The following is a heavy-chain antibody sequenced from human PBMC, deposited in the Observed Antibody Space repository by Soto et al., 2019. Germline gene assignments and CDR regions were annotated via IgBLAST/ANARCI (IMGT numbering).Heavy chain of an antibody. Sequence: ASLKVSCKASGYTFSSNYMHWVRQAPGQGLEWMGIINPSGGSATYAQKFQGRVTMTRDTATSTVYMELSSLSSDDTAVYYCARDSGWFDPWGQGTQVTVSS. D-gene: IGHD6-25*01. CDR1: GYTFSSNY. CDR2: INPSGGSA. CDR3: ARDSGWFDP. V-gene: IGHV1-46*01. J-gene: IGHJ5*02.